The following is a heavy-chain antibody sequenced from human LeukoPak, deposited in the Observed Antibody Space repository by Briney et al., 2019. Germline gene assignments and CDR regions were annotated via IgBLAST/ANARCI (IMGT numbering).Heavy chain of an antibody. V-gene: IGHV3-23*01. J-gene: IGHJ4*02. CDR1: GFTFSSHA. CDR3: AEDFWQLAF. Sequence: GGSLRLSCAASGFTFSSHAMTWVRQAPGKGLEWVSAVSGSGVSTYYADSVKGRVTISRDKSKNTLNLQMNSLRAEDTAIYYCAEDFWQLAFWGQGTLVTVSS. CDR2: VSGSGVST. D-gene: IGHD6-6*01.